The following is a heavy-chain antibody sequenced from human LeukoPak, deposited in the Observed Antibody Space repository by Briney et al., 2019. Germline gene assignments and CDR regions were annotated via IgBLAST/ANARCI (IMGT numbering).Heavy chain of an antibody. Sequence: SETLSLTCTVSGGSISSGSYYWSWIRQPAGKGLEWIGRIYTSGSTNYNPSLKSRVNISVDTSKNQFSLKLSSVTAADTAVYYCAIIDYGSNYYYYMDVWGKGTTVTVSS. J-gene: IGHJ6*03. V-gene: IGHV4-61*02. CDR3: AIIDYGSNYYYYMDV. CDR2: IYTSGST. CDR1: GGSISSGSYY. D-gene: IGHD3-10*01.